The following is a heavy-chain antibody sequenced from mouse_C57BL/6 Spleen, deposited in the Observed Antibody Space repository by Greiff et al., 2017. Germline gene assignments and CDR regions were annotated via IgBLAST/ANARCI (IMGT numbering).Heavy chain of an antibody. V-gene: IGHV1-82*01. CDR1: GYAFSSSW. J-gene: IGHJ2*01. Sequence: VQLQQSGPELVKPGASVKISCKASGYAFSSSWMNWVKQRPGKGLEWIGRIYPGDGDTNYNGKFKGKATLTADKSSSTAYMQLSSLTSEDSAVYFCARNGERDYFDYWGQGTTLTVSS. CDR3: ARNGERDYFDY. CDR2: IYPGDGDT.